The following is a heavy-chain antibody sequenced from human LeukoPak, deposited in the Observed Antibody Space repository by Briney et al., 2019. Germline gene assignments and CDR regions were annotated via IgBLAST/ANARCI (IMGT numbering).Heavy chain of an antibody. J-gene: IGHJ4*02. CDR1: GFTFSSYA. D-gene: IGHD3-9*01. Sequence: GGSLRLSCAASGFTFSSYAMGWVRQAPGKGLEWVSTISGSGGSTYYADSVRGRFTISRDNSKNTLSLQMNSLRAEDTAVYYCAKMGPRYFDWSVDFWGQGTLVTVSS. CDR2: ISGSGGST. V-gene: IGHV3-23*01. CDR3: AKMGPRYFDWSVDF.